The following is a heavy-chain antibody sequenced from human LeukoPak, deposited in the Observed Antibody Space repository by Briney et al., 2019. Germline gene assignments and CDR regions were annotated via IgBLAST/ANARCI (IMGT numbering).Heavy chain of an antibody. CDR1: GYTFTSYG. CDR3: ARVGSSGWKTSIFVY. J-gene: IGHJ4*02. CDR2: ISAYNGNT. D-gene: IGHD6-19*01. Sequence: ASVKVSCKVSGYTFTSYGISWVRQAPGQGLEWMGWISAYNGNTNYAQKLQGRVTMTTDTSTSTAYMELRSLRSDDTAVYYCARVGSSGWKTSIFVYWGQGTLVTVSS. V-gene: IGHV1-18*01.